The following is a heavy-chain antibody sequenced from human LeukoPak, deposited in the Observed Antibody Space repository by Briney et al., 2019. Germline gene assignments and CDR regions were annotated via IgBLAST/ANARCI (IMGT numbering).Heavy chain of an antibody. CDR1: GFTFSSYA. J-gene: IGHJ4*02. CDR3: ARDQDYYDSSGYSGIDY. Sequence: GGSLRLSCAASGFTFSSYAMHWVRQAPGKGLEWVAIISYDGSNKYYAESVKGRFTISRDNSKSTLYLQMNSLRADDTAVYYCARDQDYYDSSGYSGIDYWGQGTLVTVSS. V-gene: IGHV3-30*04. CDR2: ISYDGSNK. D-gene: IGHD3-22*01.